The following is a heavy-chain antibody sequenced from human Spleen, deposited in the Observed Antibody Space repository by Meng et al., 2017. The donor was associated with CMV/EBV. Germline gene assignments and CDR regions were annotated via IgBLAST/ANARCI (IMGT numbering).Heavy chain of an antibody. CDR2: INQNNGDT. CDR1: GYRVHGCY. D-gene: IGHD1-26*01. J-gene: IGHJ4*02. Sequence: KAGGYRVHGCYIHRGHRAPGQGLEGRGLINQNNGDTNYAQGFEGRVSMTTDTSITTVYMELSSLRFDDTAFYYCTRRPLGSTRPFDYWGQGTLVTVSS. CDR3: TRRPLGSTRPFDY. V-gene: IGHV1-2*06.